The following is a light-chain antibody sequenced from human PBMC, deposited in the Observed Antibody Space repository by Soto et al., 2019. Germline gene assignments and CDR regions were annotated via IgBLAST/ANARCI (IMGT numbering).Light chain of an antibody. J-gene: IGKJ1*01. CDR2: GAS. V-gene: IGKV3-15*01. Sequence: EVVMTQSPVTLSVSPGERATLSCSASQSITTNLAWYQQKPGQAPRLLIYGASTRATGVAARFSGSGSGTQFTLTISSLQSEDFALYYCQQYNDWPPKRTFGQGTRVDFK. CDR1: QSITTN. CDR3: QQYNDWPPKRT.